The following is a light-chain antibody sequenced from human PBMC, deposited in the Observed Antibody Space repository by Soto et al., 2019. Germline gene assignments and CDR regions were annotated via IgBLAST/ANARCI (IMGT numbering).Light chain of an antibody. CDR3: QHRSNWPSWT. CDR2: DAS. CDR1: QTISKN. Sequence: ERMMTQSPATLSLSPGETATLSCRASQTISKNLAWYQQKPGQAPRLLIFDASKRATGIPARFSGSGSGTDFTLTISSLETEDLAVYYCQHRSNWPSWTFGAGTKVDIK. J-gene: IGKJ1*01. V-gene: IGKV3-11*01.